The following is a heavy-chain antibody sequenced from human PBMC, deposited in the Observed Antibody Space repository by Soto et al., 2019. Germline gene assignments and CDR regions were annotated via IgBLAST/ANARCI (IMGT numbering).Heavy chain of an antibody. CDR1: GGSMSSHY. CDR3: ARAEPDASVGF. J-gene: IGHJ4*02. Sequence: SETLSLTCTVSGGSMSSHYWTWLRQPPGKGLEWIGYISYSGSSYYNPSLKSRVTISADTSRNQFSLRLTSVIAADTAVYFCARAEPDASVGFWGQGTLVTVSS. CDR2: ISYSGSS. D-gene: IGHD3-16*01. V-gene: IGHV4-59*11.